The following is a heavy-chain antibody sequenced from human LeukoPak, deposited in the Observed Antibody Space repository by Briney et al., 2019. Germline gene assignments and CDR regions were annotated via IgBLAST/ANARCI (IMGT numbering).Heavy chain of an antibody. CDR2: IIPILGIA. D-gene: IGHD4-17*01. CDR1: GGTFSSYA. CDR3: ATTTVTTWGYYYYGMDV. Sequence: SVTVSCKASGGTFSSYAISWVRQAPGQGLEWMGRIIPILGIANYAQKFQGRVTITADKSTSTAYMELSSLRSEDTAVYYCATTTVTTWGYYYYGMDVWGQGTTVTVSS. J-gene: IGHJ6*02. V-gene: IGHV1-69*04.